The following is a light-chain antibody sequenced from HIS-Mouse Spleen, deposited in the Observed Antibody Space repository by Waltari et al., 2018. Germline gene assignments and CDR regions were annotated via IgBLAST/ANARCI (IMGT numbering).Light chain of an antibody. J-gene: IGLJ3*02. CDR3: SSYTSSSTLV. CDR1: SSDVGGYNY. CDR2: EVS. V-gene: IGLV2-14*01. Sequence: QSALTQPASVSGSPGQSITISCTGTSSDVGGYNYVSWYQQPPGKPPKLMIYEVSNRPSGVSNRFSGSKSGNTASLTISGLQAEDEADYYCSSYTSSSTLVFGGGTKLTVL.